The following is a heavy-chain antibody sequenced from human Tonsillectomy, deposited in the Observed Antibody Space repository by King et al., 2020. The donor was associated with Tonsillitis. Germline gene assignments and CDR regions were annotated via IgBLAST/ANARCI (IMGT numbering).Heavy chain of an antibody. CDR1: GFTFSSYA. D-gene: IGHD7-27*01. V-gene: IGHV3-30-3*01. Sequence: VQLVESGGDVVQPGGSLRLSCAASGFTFSSYAMHWVRQAPGKGLEWVAVISYDGSNKYYADSVKGRFTISRDNSKNKLYLQMNSLRAEDTAVYYCARDGRELTADYYFDYWGQGTLVTVSS. J-gene: IGHJ4*02. CDR3: ARDGRELTADYYFDY. CDR2: ISYDGSNK.